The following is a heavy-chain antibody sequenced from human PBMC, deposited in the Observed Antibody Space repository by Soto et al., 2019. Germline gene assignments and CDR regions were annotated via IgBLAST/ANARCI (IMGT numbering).Heavy chain of an antibody. Sequence: GGSLRLSCAASGFTFSSYGMHWVRQAPGKGLEWVAVIWYDGSNKYYADSVKGRFTISRDNSKNTLYLQMNSLRAEDTAVYYCARDAPPWGSYYNGRSVDYWGQGTLVTVSS. CDR3: ARDAPPWGSYYNGRSVDY. V-gene: IGHV3-33*01. CDR2: IWYDGSNK. D-gene: IGHD3-10*01. CDR1: GFTFSSYG. J-gene: IGHJ4*02.